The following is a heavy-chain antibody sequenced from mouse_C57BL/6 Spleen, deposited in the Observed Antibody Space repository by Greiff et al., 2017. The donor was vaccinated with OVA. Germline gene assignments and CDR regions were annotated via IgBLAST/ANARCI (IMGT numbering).Heavy chain of an antibody. CDR2: IDPEDGET. Sequence: VQLQQSGAELVKPGASVKLSCTASGFNIKDYYMHWVKQRTEQGLEWIGRIDPEDGETKYAPKFQGKATLTADTSSNTAYLQLSSLTSEDTAVYYCARKGMYDPFAYWGQGTLVTVSA. CDR3: ARKGMYDPFAY. CDR1: GFNIKDYY. D-gene: IGHD2-3*01. V-gene: IGHV14-2*01. J-gene: IGHJ3*01.